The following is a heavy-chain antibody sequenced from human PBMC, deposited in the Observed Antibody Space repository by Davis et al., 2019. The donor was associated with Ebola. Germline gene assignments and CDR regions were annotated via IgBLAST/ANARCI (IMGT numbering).Heavy chain of an antibody. CDR2: IYTGDSDT. CDR1: GNSFTSFW. J-gene: IGHJ3*02. Sequence: GGSLRLSCKASGNSFTSFWIGWVRQMPGKGLEWMGLIYTGDSDTRYSPSFRGQVTISADKSIRTAYLQWSGLKASDTAMYYCASLRKTITGMDDAFDIWGQGTMVTVSS. V-gene: IGHV5-51*01. D-gene: IGHD1-20*01. CDR3: ASLRKTITGMDDAFDI.